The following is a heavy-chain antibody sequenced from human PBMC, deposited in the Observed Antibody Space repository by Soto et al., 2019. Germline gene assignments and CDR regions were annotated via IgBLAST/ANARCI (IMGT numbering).Heavy chain of an antibody. CDR1: AGSISSSRYY. D-gene: IGHD2-2*01. V-gene: IGHV4-39*01. CDR3: ARLLYCSSTSCYLRWFDP. Sequence: PSETLSLTSTVSAGSISSSRYYFFCILQPPWNGLEWIGSIYYSGSTYYNPSLKSRVTISVDTSKNQFSLKLSSVTAADTAVYYCARLLYCSSTSCYLRWFDPWGQGPLVTVCS. CDR2: IYYSGST. J-gene: IGHJ5*02.